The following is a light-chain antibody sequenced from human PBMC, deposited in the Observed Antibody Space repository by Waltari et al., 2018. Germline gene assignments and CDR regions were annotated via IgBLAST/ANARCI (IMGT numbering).Light chain of an antibody. CDR3: QSYDSSLSVV. V-gene: IGLV1-40*01. CDR2: RHN. J-gene: IGLJ2*01. Sequence: CYQPRTGTAHKLLMYRHNHRPSGVPDRFSGSKSDTSASLAITGLQAGDEADYSCQSYDSSLSVVFGGGTKLTVL.